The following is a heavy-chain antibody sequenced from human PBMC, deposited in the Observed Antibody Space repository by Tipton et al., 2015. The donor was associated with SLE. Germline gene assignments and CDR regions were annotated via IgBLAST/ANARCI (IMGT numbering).Heavy chain of an antibody. D-gene: IGHD3-3*01. CDR1: GGSISSGGYY. V-gene: IGHV4-31*03. CDR3: GRVQGDFWSDDALYYMDV. J-gene: IGHJ6*03. CDR2: IYYSRYSETT. Sequence: TLSLTCTVSGGSISSGGYYWSWIRQRPGKGLEWIGFIYYSRYSETTSYNPSLKSRVSISVDTSKNQFSLKLSSVTAADTAVYFCGRVQGDFWSDDALYYMDVWGNGTTVTVSS.